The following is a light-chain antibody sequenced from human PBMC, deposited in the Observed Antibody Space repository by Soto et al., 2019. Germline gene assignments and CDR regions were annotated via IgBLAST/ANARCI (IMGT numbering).Light chain of an antibody. CDR2: GAS. J-gene: IGKJ5*01. CDR3: QQDGSSPPIT. V-gene: IGKV3-20*01. Sequence: EIVLTQSPGTLSLSPGERATLSCRASQSVSSTYLAWYQQKPGQAPRLLIYGASSRATGIPDRFIGSGSGTDFTLTISILEPEDFAVYYCQQDGSSPPITFGQGTRLEIK. CDR1: QSVSSTY.